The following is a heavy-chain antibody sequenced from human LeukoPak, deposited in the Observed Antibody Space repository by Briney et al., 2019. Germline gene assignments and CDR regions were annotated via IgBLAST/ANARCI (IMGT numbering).Heavy chain of an antibody. V-gene: IGHV3-49*03. CDR1: GFTFGDYA. CDR3: TRDSELRGDNWFDP. Sequence: GGSLRLSCTASGFTFGDYAMSWFRQAPGKGLEWVGFIRSKAYGGTTEYAASVKGRFTISRDDSKSIAYLQMNSLKTEDTAVYYCTRDSELRGDNWFDPWGQGTLVTVSS. CDR2: IRSKAYGGTT. D-gene: IGHD1-7*01. J-gene: IGHJ5*02.